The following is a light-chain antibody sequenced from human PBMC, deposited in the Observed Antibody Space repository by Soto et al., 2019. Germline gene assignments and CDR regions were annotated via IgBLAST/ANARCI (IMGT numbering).Light chain of an antibody. CDR3: QQYSRNPLT. Sequence: DIQMTQSPSTLSASVGDRVTITCRASQSVSSWLAWYQQKPGEVPKLLIYKASSLESGVPSRFSVSGSGTEFTLTISSLQPDDFLTYYCQQYSRNPLTFGGGTKGEIK. CDR1: QSVSSW. J-gene: IGKJ4*01. CDR2: KAS. V-gene: IGKV1-5*03.